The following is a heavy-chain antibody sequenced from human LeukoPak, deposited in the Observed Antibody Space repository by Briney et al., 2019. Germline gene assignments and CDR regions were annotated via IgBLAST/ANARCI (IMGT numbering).Heavy chain of an antibody. V-gene: IGHV1-69*06. CDR2: IIPIFGTA. J-gene: IGHJ4*02. D-gene: IGHD3-22*01. CDR1: GGTFSSYA. CDR3: ARDRNSSGYYRQFDY. Sequence: SVKVSCKASGGTFSSYAISWVRQAPGQGLEWMGGIIPIFGTANYAQKFQGRVTITADKSTSTAYMELSSLRSEDTAVYYCARDRNSSGYYRQFDYWGQGTLVTVSS.